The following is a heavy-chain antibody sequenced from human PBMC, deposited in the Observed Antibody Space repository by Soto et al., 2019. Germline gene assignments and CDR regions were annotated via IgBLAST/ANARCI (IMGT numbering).Heavy chain of an antibody. V-gene: IGHV4-30-2*01. CDR1: GGSISSGGYS. CDR2: IYHSGSA. J-gene: IGHJ3*02. CDR3: ARVIWYYYDSSGYPDAFDI. Sequence: QLQLQESGSGLVKPSQTLSLTCAVSGGSISSGGYSWSWIRQPPGKGLEWIGYIYHSGSAYYNPSLKSRVTISVDRSKNQFSLKLSSVTAADTAVYYCARVIWYYYDSSGYPDAFDIWGQGTMVTVSS. D-gene: IGHD3-22*01.